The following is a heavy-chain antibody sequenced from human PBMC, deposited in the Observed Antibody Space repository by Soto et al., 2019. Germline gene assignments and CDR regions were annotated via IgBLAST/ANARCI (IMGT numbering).Heavy chain of an antibody. CDR2: ISSSGSTI. D-gene: IGHD3-16*02. CDR1: GFTFSSYE. CDR3: ARDGPTRVITFGGVIVRGVNFDYYYYGMDV. Sequence: PGGSLRLSCTASGFTFSSYEMNWVRQAPGKGLEWVSYISSSGSTIYYADSVKGRFTISRDNAKNSLYLQMNSLRAEDTAVYYCARDGPTRVITFGGVIVRGVNFDYYYYGMDVWGQGTTVTVSS. J-gene: IGHJ6*02. V-gene: IGHV3-48*03.